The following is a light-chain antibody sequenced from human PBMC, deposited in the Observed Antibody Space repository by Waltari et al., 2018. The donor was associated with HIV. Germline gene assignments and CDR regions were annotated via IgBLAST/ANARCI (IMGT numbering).Light chain of an antibody. CDR3: ATWDDTPTGHVL. J-gene: IGLJ2*01. CDR2: SNN. V-gene: IGLV1-44*01. CDR1: TSNIGTNV. Sequence: QSVLAQPPSVSGTPGQRVTISCSGTTSNIGTNVVNWYQQVPGTAPKLLISSNNQRPSGVPDRFSGFKSGTSASLAINGLQSEVEADYYCATWDDTPTGHVLFGGGTKVTVL.